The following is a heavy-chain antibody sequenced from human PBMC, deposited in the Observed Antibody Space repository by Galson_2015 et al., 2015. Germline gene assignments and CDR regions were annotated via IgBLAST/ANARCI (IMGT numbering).Heavy chain of an antibody. CDR3: ARGIAAGVDP. J-gene: IGHJ5*02. CDR2: INHSGST. D-gene: IGHD6-13*01. V-gene: IGHV4-34*01. CDR1: GGSFSGYY. Sequence: SETLSLTCAVYGGSFSGYYWSWIRQPPGKGLEWIGEINHSGSTNYNPSLKSRVTISVDTSKNQFSLKLSSVTAADTAVYYCARGIAAGVDPWGQGTLVTVSS.